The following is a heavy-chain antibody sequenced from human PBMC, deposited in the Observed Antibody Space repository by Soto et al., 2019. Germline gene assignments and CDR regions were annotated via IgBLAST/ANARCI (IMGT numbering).Heavy chain of an antibody. CDR2: IYATGST. V-gene: IGHV4-4*07. J-gene: IGHJ5*01. Sequence: PSETLSLTCTVSGGSISSYYWNWIRQPAGKGLEWIGRIYATGSTNYNPSLKSRVTMSVDTSKNQFSLRLNSVTAADTAVYYCARMGYGTNYTGGYYLFDSWRQGTLVTVSS. D-gene: IGHD2-8*02. CDR3: ARMGYGTNYTGGYYLFDS. CDR1: GGSISSYY.